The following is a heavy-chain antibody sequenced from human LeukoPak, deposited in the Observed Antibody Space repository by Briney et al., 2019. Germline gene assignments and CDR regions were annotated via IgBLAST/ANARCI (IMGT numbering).Heavy chain of an antibody. D-gene: IGHD1-26*01. J-gene: IGHJ1*01. V-gene: IGHV4-34*01. CDR1: GGAFSGHY. CDR2: INHSGST. CDR3: ARGAVGATAKYFQY. Sequence: SETLSLTCAVYGGAFSGHYWNWIRQPPGKGLEWIGEINHSGSTNYNPSLKSRVTISVDTFKNQFSLEVSSVAAADTAVYYCARGAVGATAKYFQYWGQGALVTVSS.